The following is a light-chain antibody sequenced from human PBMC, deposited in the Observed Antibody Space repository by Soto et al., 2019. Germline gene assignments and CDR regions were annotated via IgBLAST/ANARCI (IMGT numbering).Light chain of an antibody. V-gene: IGLV2-8*01. CDR3: SSYAVSDSLV. Sequence: QSALTQPPSASGSPGQSVTISCTGTSSDVGGYDYVSWYQQHPGKVPKLMIYEVNKRPSGVPDRFSGSKSGNTASLTVSGIQTEDEADYYCSSYAVSDSLVFGGGTKVTVL. J-gene: IGLJ2*01. CDR1: SSDVGGYDY. CDR2: EVN.